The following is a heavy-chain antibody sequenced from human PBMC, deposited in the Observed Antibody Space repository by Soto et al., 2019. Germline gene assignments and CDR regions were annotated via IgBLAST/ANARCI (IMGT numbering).Heavy chain of an antibody. J-gene: IGHJ4*02. Sequence: PSETLSLTCTVSGGSISSGGYYWSWIRQHPGKGLEWIGYIYYSGSTYYNPSLKSRVTISVDTSKNQFSLKLSSVTTADTAVYYCARWVGATSFDYWGQGTLVTVSS. D-gene: IGHD1-26*01. CDR3: ARWVGATSFDY. V-gene: IGHV4-31*03. CDR1: GGSISSGGYY. CDR2: IYYSGST.